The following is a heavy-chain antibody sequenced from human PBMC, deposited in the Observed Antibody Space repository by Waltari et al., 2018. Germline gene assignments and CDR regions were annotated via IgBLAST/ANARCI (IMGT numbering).Heavy chain of an antibody. V-gene: IGHV4-34*01. J-gene: IGHJ6*02. CDR3: ARGRGEKMGMDV. CDR2: INHSGST. CDR1: GGSFSCYS. Sequence: QVQLQQWGAGLLTPSETLSLTCAVYGGSFSCYSWSWLRQPPGKGLEWIGEINHSGSTNYNPSLKSRVTISVDTSKNQFSLKLSSVTAADTAVYYCARGRGEKMGMDVWGQGTTVTVSS.